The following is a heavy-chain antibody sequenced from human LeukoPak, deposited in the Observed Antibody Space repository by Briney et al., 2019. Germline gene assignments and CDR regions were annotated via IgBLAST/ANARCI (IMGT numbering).Heavy chain of an antibody. CDR3: ARVYSSSSDYYYYYMDV. CDR2: ISYDGSNK. J-gene: IGHJ6*03. D-gene: IGHD6-6*01. Sequence: RGSLRLSCAASGFTFSSYGMHWVRQAPGKGLEWVAVISYDGSNKYYADSVKGRFTISRDNSKNTLYLQMNSLRAEDTAVYYCARVYSSSSDYYYYYMDVWGKGTTVTVSS. CDR1: GFTFSSYG. V-gene: IGHV3-30*03.